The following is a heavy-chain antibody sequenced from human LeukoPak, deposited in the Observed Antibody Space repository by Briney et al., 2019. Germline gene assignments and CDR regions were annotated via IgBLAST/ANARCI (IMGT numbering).Heavy chain of an antibody. V-gene: IGHV1-69*13. CDR2: IISIFGTA. Sequence: SVKVSCKASGGTFSSYAISWVRQAPGQGLEWMGGIISIFGTANYAQKFQGRVTITADESTSTAYMELSSLRSEDTAVYYCARVDSWPHYCSGGSCYGPGWFDPWGQGTLVTVSS. CDR1: GGTFSSYA. D-gene: IGHD2-15*01. J-gene: IGHJ5*02. CDR3: ARVDSWPHYCSGGSCYGPGWFDP.